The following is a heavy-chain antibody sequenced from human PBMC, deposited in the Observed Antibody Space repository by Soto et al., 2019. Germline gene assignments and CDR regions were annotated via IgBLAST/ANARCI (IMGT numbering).Heavy chain of an antibody. D-gene: IGHD3-10*01. Sequence: GGSLRLSCVASGFTSHDYAMHWVRQTPGKGLEWVSGIYWGSNKIDYADSVKGRFTISRDNAKNSLFLQMNSLSADDTALYYCVKDVSPGGADVWGQGTTVTVPS. V-gene: IGHV3-9*02. J-gene: IGHJ6*02. CDR2: IYWGSNKI. CDR1: GFTSHDYA. CDR3: VKDVSPGGADV.